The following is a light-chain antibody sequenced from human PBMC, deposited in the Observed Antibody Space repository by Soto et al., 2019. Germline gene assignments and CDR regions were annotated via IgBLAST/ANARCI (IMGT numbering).Light chain of an antibody. J-gene: IGKJ4*01. CDR3: QQLNSYPLVT. V-gene: IGKV1-9*01. Sequence: DIQLTQSPSFLSASVGDRVTITCRASQGISSYLAWYQQKPGKAPKLLIYAASTLQSGVPSRFSGSGSGTEFTLTISSLPPEDFATYYCQQLNSYPLVTFGGGTKVEIK. CDR1: QGISSY. CDR2: AAS.